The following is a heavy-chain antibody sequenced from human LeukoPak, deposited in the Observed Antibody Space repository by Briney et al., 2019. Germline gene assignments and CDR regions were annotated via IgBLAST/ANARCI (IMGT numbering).Heavy chain of an antibody. V-gene: IGHV3-7*02. CDR3: ARAVGVAVAGTQAWYFDL. CDR2: IKQDGSEK. D-gene: IGHD6-19*01. J-gene: IGHJ2*01. CDR1: GFKFSNYW. Sequence: GGSLRLSCVVSGFKFSNYWMNWVRQAPGKGPEWVAGIKQDGSEKYYVDSVKGRFTISRDNAKNSLYLQMNSLRAEDTAVYYCARAVGVAVAGTQAWYFDLWGRGTLVTVSS.